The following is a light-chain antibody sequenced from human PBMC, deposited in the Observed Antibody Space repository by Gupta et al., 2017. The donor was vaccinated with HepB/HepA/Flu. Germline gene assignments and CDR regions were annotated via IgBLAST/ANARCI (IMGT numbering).Light chain of an antibody. V-gene: IGKV1-5*03. Sequence: DIQMTQSPSTLAASVGDRVTITCRASQSVSDWLAWYQQKPGKAPKLLIYKASTLKSGVPSRFSGSGSGTEFTLTISSLQPDDSATYYCQHENSSFRTFGQGTKVEVK. CDR2: KAS. J-gene: IGKJ1*01. CDR3: QHENSSFRT. CDR1: QSVSDW.